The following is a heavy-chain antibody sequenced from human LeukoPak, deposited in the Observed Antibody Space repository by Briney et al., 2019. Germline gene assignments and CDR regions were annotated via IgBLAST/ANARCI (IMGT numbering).Heavy chain of an antibody. V-gene: IGHV3-49*04. CDR2: SRRTVYGATA. CDR3: TRGVEDCSRGYSFYYYYMDV. Sequence: GGSLRLSCTASGYIFGDYGMHWVRQAPGKGLEWVGFSRRTVYGATAEYAASVEDRFTIARDDSKNIAHVKMNSLKTEDSAVFLCTRGVEDCSRGYSFYYYYMDVWGTGTTVTVS. D-gene: IGHD2-15*01. J-gene: IGHJ6*03. CDR1: GYIFGDYG.